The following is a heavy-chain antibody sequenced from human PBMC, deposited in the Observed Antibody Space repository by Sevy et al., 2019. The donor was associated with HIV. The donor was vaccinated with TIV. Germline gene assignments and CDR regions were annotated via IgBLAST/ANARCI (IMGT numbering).Heavy chain of an antibody. Sequence: SETLSLTCAVYGGSFSGYYWSWIRQPPGKGLEWIGEINHSGSTNYNPSLKSRVTISVDTSKNQFSLKLSSVTAADTAVYYCASRASEGSLNHLDWFDPWGQGTLVTVSS. CDR1: GGSFSGYY. CDR2: INHSGST. J-gene: IGHJ5*02. CDR3: ASRASEGSLNHLDWFDP. D-gene: IGHD2-15*01. V-gene: IGHV4-34*01.